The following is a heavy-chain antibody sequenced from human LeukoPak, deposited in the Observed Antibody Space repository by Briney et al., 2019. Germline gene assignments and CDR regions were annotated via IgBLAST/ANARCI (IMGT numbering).Heavy chain of an antibody. CDR3: ARSAPPGRALPYYFDY. CDR2: IYPGDSDT. V-gene: IGHV5-51*01. Sequence: GESLKISCKGSGYSFTSYWIGRVRQMPGKGLEWMGIIYPGDSDTRYSPSFQGQVTISADKSISTAYLQWSSLKASDTAMYYCARSAPPGRALPYYFDYWGQGTLVTVSS. J-gene: IGHJ4*02. CDR1: GYSFTSYW.